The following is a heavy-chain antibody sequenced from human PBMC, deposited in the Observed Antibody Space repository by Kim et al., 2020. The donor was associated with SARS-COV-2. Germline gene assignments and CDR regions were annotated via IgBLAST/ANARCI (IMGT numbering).Heavy chain of an antibody. J-gene: IGHJ4*02. D-gene: IGHD6-13*01. CDR3: ARDKGIAAAVTAFDY. CDR2: ISYDGSNK. CDR1: GFTFSSYA. V-gene: IGHV3-30*04. Sequence: GGSLRLSCAASGFTFSSYAMHWVRQAPGKGLEWVAVISYDGSNKYYADSVKGRFTISRDNSKNTLYLQMNSLRAEDTAVYYCARDKGIAAAVTAFDYWGQGTLVTVSS.